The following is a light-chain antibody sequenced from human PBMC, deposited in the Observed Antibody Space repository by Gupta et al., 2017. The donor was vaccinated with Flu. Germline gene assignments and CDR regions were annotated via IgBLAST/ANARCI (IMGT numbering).Light chain of an antibody. V-gene: IGKV3-15*01. J-gene: IGKJ4*01. CDR2: DAS. CDR1: RSITNN. Sequence: VVMTQSPAILSVSPGERATLSCRASRSITNNLAWYQQKPGQAPRLLIYDASTRASGIPVRFSGSGSGTEFTLTISSRQSEDFAIYFCQQYKDWPPLTFGGGTRVDVK. CDR3: QQYKDWPPLT.